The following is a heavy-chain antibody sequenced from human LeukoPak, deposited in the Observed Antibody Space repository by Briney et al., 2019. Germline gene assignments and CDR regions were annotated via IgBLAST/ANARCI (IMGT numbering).Heavy chain of an antibody. CDR3: VRGIYCSSTSCYYYFDY. CDR1: GGSISSYY. CDR2: VHSSGST. V-gene: IGHV4-59*01. Sequence: PSETLSLTCTVSGGSISSYYWSWIRQPPGKGLEWIGYVHSSGSTNYNPSLKSRLTISVDTSKNQFSLKLSSVTAADTAVYYCVRGIYCSSTSCYYYFDYWGQGTLVTVSS. D-gene: IGHD2-2*01. J-gene: IGHJ4*02.